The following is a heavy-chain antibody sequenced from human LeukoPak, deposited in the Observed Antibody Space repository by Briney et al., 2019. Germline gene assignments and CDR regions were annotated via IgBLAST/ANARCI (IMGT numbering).Heavy chain of an antibody. V-gene: IGHV4-39*01. CDR1: GGSIDYYY. CDR3: ARIPRYYDILTGYYPDAFDI. CDR2: IYYSGST. J-gene: IGHJ3*02. Sequence: PSETLSLTCTVSGGSIDYYYWMWIRQPPGKGLEWIGSIYYSGSTYYNPSLKSRVTISVDTSKNQFSLKLSSVTAADTAVYYCARIPRYYDILTGYYPDAFDIWGQGTMVTVSS. D-gene: IGHD3-9*01.